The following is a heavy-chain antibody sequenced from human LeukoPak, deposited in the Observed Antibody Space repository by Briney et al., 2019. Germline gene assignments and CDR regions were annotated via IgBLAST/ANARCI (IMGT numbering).Heavy chain of an antibody. J-gene: IGHJ5*02. Sequence: GGTLRLSCAASGFTFSSYWMSRVRQAPGKGLEWVANIKQDGSEKYYVDSVKGRFTISRDNAKNSLYLQMNSLRAEDTAVYYCARATVLLWFGELIMNWFDPWGQGTLVTVSS. D-gene: IGHD3-10*01. CDR3: ARATVLLWFGELIMNWFDP. V-gene: IGHV3-7*04. CDR2: IKQDGSEK. CDR1: GFTFSSYW.